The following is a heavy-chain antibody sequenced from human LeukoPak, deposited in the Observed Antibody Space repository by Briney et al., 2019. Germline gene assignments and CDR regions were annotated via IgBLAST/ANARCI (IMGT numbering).Heavy chain of an antibody. CDR1: GYTFTGYC. V-gene: IGHV1-2*02. CDR2: INPNSGGT. Sequence: ASVKVSCKASGYTFTGYCMHWVRQAPGQGLEWMGWINPNSGGTNYAQKFQGRVTMTRDTSISTAYMELRSLRSDDTAVYYCVRENRYCSGGSCYSAASDDAFDIWGQGTMVTVSS. CDR3: VRENRYCSGGSCYSAASDDAFDI. J-gene: IGHJ3*02. D-gene: IGHD2-15*01.